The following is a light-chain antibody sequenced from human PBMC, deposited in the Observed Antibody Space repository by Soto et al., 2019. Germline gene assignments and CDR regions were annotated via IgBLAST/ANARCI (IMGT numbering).Light chain of an antibody. CDR3: QQYNSYSWT. V-gene: IGKV3-15*01. J-gene: IGKJ1*01. CDR2: GAS. CDR1: QSVSGN. Sequence: EIVMTQSPATLSVSPGERATLSCRASQSVSGNLAWYQQKPGQPPRLLIYGASTRATGIPARFSGSGSGTEFTLTISSLQSEDFATYYCQQYNSYSWTFGQGTKVEIK.